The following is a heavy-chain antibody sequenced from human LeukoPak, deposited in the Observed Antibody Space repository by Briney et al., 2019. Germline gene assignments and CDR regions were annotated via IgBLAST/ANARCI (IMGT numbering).Heavy chain of an antibody. CDR1: GGSFSDYY. CDR2: IYYSGST. D-gene: IGHD3-10*01. Sequence: PSETLSLTCAVYGGSFSDYYWSWIRQPPGKGLEWIGEIYYSGSTNYNPSLKSRVTISVDTSKNQCSLKLSSVTAADTAVYYCARHYGSGSYYRVNYYYMDVWGKGTTVTVSS. J-gene: IGHJ6*03. CDR3: ARHYGSGSYYRVNYYYMDV. V-gene: IGHV4-34*01.